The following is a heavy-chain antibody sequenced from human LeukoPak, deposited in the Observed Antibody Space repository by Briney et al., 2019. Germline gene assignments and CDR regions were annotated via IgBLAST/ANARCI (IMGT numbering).Heavy chain of an antibody. Sequence: ASVKVSCKASGYTFTGYYMHWVRQAPGQGLEWMGWINPNSGGTNYAQKFQGWVTMTRDTSISTAYMELSSLRSEDTAVYYCAGPGSTSCYTGDCWFDPWGQGTLVTVSS. D-gene: IGHD2-2*02. J-gene: IGHJ5*02. V-gene: IGHV1-2*04. CDR2: INPNSGGT. CDR1: GYTFTGYY. CDR3: AGPGSTSCYTGDCWFDP.